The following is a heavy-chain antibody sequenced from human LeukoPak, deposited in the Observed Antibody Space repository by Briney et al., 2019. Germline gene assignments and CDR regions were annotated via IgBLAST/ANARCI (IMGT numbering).Heavy chain of an antibody. CDR3: ARQEVGATLRLDY. J-gene: IGHJ4*02. V-gene: IGHV5-51*01. D-gene: IGHD1-26*01. CDR2: IYPGDSDT. CDR1: GYSFTNFW. Sequence: GESLKISCRGSGYSFTNFWIGWVRQMPGKGLEWMGIIYPGDSDTRYSPSFQGQVTISADKSISTAYLQWSSLKASDTAMYYCARQEVGATLRLDYWGQGTLVTVSS.